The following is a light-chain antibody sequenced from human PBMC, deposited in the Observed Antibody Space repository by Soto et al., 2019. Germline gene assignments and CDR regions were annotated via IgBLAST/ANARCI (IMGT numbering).Light chain of an antibody. CDR2: EGT. J-gene: IGLJ1*01. Sequence: QPALTQPASVSGSPGQSITIYCTGTSSDVGSYNLVSWYQQHPGKAPKLMIYEGTKRPSGVSNRFSGSKSGNTASLTISGLQAEDEADYYCCSYAGSSTYVFGTGTKLTVL. CDR3: CSYAGSSTYV. V-gene: IGLV2-23*01. CDR1: SSDVGSYNL.